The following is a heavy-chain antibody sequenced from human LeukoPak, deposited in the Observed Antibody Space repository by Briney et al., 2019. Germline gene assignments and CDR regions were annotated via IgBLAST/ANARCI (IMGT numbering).Heavy chain of an antibody. CDR3: AKGSGEQWLVRAGWFDY. CDR2: ISWDGGST. D-gene: IGHD6-19*01. Sequence: GGSLRLSCAASEFTFDDYAMHWVRQAPGKGLEWVSLISWDGGSTYYADSVKGRFTISRDNSKNSLYLQMNSLRSEDTALYYCAKGSGEQWLVRAGWFDYWGQGTQVTVSS. J-gene: IGHJ4*02. CDR1: EFTFDDYA. V-gene: IGHV3-43D*03.